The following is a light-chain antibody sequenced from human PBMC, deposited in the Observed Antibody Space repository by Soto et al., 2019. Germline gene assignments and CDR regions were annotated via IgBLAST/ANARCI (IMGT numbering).Light chain of an antibody. CDR3: QTWGTGIRV. Sequence: QLVLTQSPSASASLGASVKLTCTLCSGHSNYAIAWHQQQPQKGPRYLMKVNSDGSHRKGDVIPDRFSGSSSGAQRYLTISSLQSEDEADYYCQTWGTGIRVFGTGTKLTVL. CDR2: VNSDGSH. CDR1: SGHSNYA. J-gene: IGLJ1*01. V-gene: IGLV4-69*01.